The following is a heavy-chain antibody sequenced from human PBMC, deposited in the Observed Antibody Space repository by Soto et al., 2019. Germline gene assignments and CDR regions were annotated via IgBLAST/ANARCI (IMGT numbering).Heavy chain of an antibody. CDR3: AGLMDTLFDRFYY. J-gene: IGHJ4*02. D-gene: IGHD5-18*01. V-gene: IGHV3-73*02. CDR1: GFSLSGSF. CDR2: IASRAHNYAT. Sequence: EVELVESGGGLVQPGGSLKLSCAASGFSLSGSFIHWVRQASGKGPEWVGRIASRAHNYATAYGTSVQGRFTVSRDDSLNTAYLQMNALKTEDTAVYFCAGLMDTLFDRFYYWGRGILVTVSA.